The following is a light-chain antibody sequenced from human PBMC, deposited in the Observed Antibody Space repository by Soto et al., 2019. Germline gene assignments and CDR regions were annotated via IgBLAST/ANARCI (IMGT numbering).Light chain of an antibody. CDR3: SSYTSSSTLVV. V-gene: IGLV2-14*01. J-gene: IGLJ2*01. CDR1: SSDVGGYNY. Sequence: QSALTQPASVSGSPGQSITISCTGTSSDVGGYNYVSWYQQHPGKVPKLMIYDGSNRPSGVSNRFSGSKSDNTASLTISGLQAEDVAEYDCSSYTSSSTLVVFGGGTKLTVL. CDR2: DGS.